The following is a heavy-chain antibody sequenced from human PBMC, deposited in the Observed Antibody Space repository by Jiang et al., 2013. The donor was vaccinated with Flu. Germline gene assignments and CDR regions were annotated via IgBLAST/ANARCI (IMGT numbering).Heavy chain of an antibody. Sequence: VQLVESGGGLVQPGGSLRLSCAASGFTFSSYAMSWVRQAPGKGLEWVSAISGSGGSTYYADSVKGRFTISRDNSKNTLYLQMNSLRAEDTAVYYCAKDTLWDYGDHDPPLVNWFDPGAREPWSPSP. CDR2: ISGSGGST. V-gene: IGHV3-23*04. D-gene: IGHD4-17*01. CDR1: GFTFSSYA. J-gene: IGHJ5*02. CDR3: AKDTLWDYGDHDPPLVNWFDP.